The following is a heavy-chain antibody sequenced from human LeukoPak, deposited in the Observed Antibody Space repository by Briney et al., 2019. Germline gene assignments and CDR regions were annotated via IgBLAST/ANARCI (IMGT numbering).Heavy chain of an antibody. CDR1: GYTFTSYA. D-gene: IGHD3-10*01. J-gene: IGHJ4*02. CDR2: INAGNGNT. V-gene: IGHV1-3*01. CDR3: ARDRIIMVRGIEY. Sequence: ASVKVSCKASGYTFTSYAMHWMRQAPGQRLEWMGWINAGNGNTKYSQKFQGRVTITRDTSASTAYMELSSLRSEDTAVYYCARDRIIMVRGIEYWGQGTLVTVSS.